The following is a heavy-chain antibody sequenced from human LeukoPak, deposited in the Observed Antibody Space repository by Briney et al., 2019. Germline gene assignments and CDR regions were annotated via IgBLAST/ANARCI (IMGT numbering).Heavy chain of an antibody. D-gene: IGHD3-10*01. J-gene: IGHJ6*02. CDR3: ARGVGGWGSPSYYYYYYGMDV. Sequence: GASVQVSCKASGYTFTSYGISWVRQAPGQGLEWMGWISAYNGNTNYAQKLQGRVTMTTDTSTSTAYMELRSLRSDDTAVYYCARGVGGWGSPSYYYYYYGMDVWGQGTTVTVSS. V-gene: IGHV1-18*01. CDR2: ISAYNGNT. CDR1: GYTFTSYG.